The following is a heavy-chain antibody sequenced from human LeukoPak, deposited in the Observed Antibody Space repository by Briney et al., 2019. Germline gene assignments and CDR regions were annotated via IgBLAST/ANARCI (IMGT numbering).Heavy chain of an antibody. CDR3: ARYFYGGAFDI. CDR1: GFTFSNSGFTFSNYN. D-gene: IGHD2/OR15-2a*01. Sequence: GGSLRLSCAASGFTFSNSGFTFSNYNMNWVRQAPGKGLEWISYISSRSRNSGSTTIYYADSVKGRFTISRDNARNSVYLQMSSLRTEDTAVYYCARYFYGGAFDIWGQGTMVTVSS. J-gene: IGHJ3*02. V-gene: IGHV3-48*04. CDR2: ISSRSRNSGSTTI.